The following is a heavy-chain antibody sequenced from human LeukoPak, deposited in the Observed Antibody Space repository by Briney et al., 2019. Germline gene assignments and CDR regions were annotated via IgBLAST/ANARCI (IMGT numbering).Heavy chain of an antibody. Sequence: GASVKVSCKVSGYTLTELSMHWVRQAPGKGLEWMGGFDPEDGETIYAQKFQGRVTMTEDTSTDTAYMELSSLRSEDTAVYYCATAHPQRCTSCYFVYQNWFDPWGQGTLVTVSS. CDR2: FDPEDGET. V-gene: IGHV1-24*01. CDR1: GYTLTELS. J-gene: IGHJ5*02. D-gene: IGHD2-2*01. CDR3: ATAHPQRCTSCYFVYQNWFDP.